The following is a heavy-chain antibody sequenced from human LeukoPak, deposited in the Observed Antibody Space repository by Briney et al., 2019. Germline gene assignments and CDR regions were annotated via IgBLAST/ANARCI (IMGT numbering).Heavy chain of an antibody. CDR2: ISSSSSYI. D-gene: IGHD3-3*01. Sequence: GGSLRLSCAASGFTFSSYSMNWVRQAPGKGLEWVSSISSSSSYIYYADSVKGRFTISRDNAKNSLYLQMNSLRAEDTAVYYCARDPYYDFWSGSEFVAFDIWGQGTMVTVSS. CDR3: ARDPYYDFWSGSEFVAFDI. CDR1: GFTFSSYS. J-gene: IGHJ3*02. V-gene: IGHV3-21*01.